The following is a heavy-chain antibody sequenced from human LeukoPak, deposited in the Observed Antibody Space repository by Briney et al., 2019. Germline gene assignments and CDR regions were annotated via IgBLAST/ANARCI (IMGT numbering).Heavy chain of an antibody. V-gene: IGHV4-59*01. CDR3: ARLYSSGWFHWFDP. J-gene: IGHJ5*02. D-gene: IGHD6-19*01. CDR1: GGSISSYY. Sequence: SETLSLTCTVSGGSISSYYWSWIRQPPGKGLEWIGYIYYSGSTNYNPSLKSRVTISVDTSKNQFSLKLSSVTAADTAVHYCARLYSSGWFHWFDPWGQGTLVTVSS. CDR2: IYYSGST.